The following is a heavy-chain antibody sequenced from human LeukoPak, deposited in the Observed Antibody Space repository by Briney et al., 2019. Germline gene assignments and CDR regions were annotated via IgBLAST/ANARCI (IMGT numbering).Heavy chain of an antibody. CDR1: GFTFSSYA. D-gene: IGHD4-17*01. J-gene: IGHJ4*02. V-gene: IGHV3-30*04. CDR3: AREDLGHYGEYVGSGDY. Sequence: GRSLRLSCAASGFTFSSYAMHWVRQAPGKGLEWVAVISYDGSNKYYADSVKGRFTISRDNSKNTLYLQMNSLRAEDTAAYYCAREDLGHYGEYVGSGDYWGQGTLVTVSS. CDR2: ISYDGSNK.